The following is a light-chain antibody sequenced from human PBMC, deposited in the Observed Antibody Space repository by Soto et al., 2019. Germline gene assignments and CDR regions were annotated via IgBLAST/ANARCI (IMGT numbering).Light chain of an antibody. V-gene: IGKV3-15*01. J-gene: IGKJ1*01. CDR2: GAS. Sequence: EIVMTQSPATLSVSPWERATLSCRASQSVSSNLAWYQQKPGQAPRLLIYGASTRATGTPARFSGSGSGTEFTLTISSLQSEDFAVYYCQQYNNWPRTFGQGTKVDIK. CDR1: QSVSSN. CDR3: QQYNNWPRT.